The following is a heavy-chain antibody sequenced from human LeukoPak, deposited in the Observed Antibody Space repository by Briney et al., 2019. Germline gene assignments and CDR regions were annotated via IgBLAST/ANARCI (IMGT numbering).Heavy chain of an antibody. D-gene: IGHD3-10*01. CDR2: ISYDGSNK. CDR1: GFSFSSYA. Sequence: GGSLRLSCAASGFSFSSYAMHWVRQAPGKGLERVAVISYDGSNKYYADSVKGRFTISRDNSKNTLYLQMNSLRAEDTAVYYCASQEGDGSGSFGPIDYWGQGTLVSVSS. CDR3: ASQEGDGSGSFGPIDY. V-gene: IGHV3-30-3*01. J-gene: IGHJ4*02.